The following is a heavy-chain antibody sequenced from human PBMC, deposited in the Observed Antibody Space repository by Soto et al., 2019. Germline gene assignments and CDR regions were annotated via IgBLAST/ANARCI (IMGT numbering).Heavy chain of an antibody. CDR2: ISFSDGGT. J-gene: IGHJ2*01. D-gene: IGHD2-15*01. V-gene: IGHV3-23*01. CDR3: VKDDRILGRRYFDL. CDR1: GFTFSSYA. Sequence: EEQLLESGGGLIHPGGSLRLACAASGFTFSSYAMTWVRQAPGKGLEWVSSISFSDGGTYYADSVKGRLTIFRDNSKNTLFLQMNSLRVEDTAVYYCVKDDRILGRRYFDLWGRGTLVTVSS.